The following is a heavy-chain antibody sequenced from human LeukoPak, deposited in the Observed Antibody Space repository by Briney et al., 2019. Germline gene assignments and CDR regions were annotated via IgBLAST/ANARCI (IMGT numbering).Heavy chain of an antibody. CDR2: IYYSGST. CDR1: GGSISSGGYY. Sequence: SETLSLTCTVSGGSISSGGYYWSWIRQHPGKGLEWIGYIYYSGSTYYNTSLKSRVTISVDTSKNQFSLKLSSVTAADTAVYYCAREYCGGDCYSDWGQGTLVTVSS. V-gene: IGHV4-31*03. J-gene: IGHJ4*02. CDR3: AREYCGGDCYSD. D-gene: IGHD2-21*02.